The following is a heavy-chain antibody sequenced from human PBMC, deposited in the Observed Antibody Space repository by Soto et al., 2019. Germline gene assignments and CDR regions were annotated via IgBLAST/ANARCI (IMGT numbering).Heavy chain of an antibody. Sequence: GGSLRLSCAASGFTFSSYEMNWVRQAPGRGLEWVSYISSSGSTIYYADSVKGRFTISRDNAKNSLYLQMNSLGVEDTAVYYCAREPPYYYDSSGYYYGGDYWGQGT. CDR3: AREPPYYYDSSGYYYGGDY. CDR2: ISSSGSTI. V-gene: IGHV3-48*03. D-gene: IGHD3-22*01. CDR1: GFTFSSYE. J-gene: IGHJ4*02.